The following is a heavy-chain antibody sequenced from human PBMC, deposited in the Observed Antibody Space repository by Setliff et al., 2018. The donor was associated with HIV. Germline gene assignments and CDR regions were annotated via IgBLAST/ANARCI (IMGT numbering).Heavy chain of an antibody. CDR1: EFTLSGYS. CDR3: ASARIPTGGTSTSFDY. D-gene: IGHD1-1*01. J-gene: IGHJ4*02. CDR2: IDPSGTRT. V-gene: IGHV3-23*01. Sequence: GGSLRLSCIASEFTLSGYSMSWVRQAPGKGLEWVSAIDPSGTRTYYADSVKGRFTISRDNSQDTLYLQVNSLRPEDTAVYYCASARIPTGGTSTSFDYWGQGTLVTVSS.